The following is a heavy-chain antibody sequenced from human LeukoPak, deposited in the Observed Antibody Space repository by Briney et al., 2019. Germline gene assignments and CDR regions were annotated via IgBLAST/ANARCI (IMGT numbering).Heavy chain of an antibody. CDR2: IYYSGST. CDR3: ARSSQWLVPGYFDY. J-gene: IGHJ4*02. Sequence: PSETLSLTCTVSGGSISSYYWSWLRKPPGKGLEWIGYIYYSGSTNYNPSLKSRVTISVDTSKNQFSLKLSSVTAADTAVYYCARSSQWLVPGYFDYWGQGTLVTVSS. CDR1: GGSISSYY. D-gene: IGHD6-19*01. V-gene: IGHV4-59*01.